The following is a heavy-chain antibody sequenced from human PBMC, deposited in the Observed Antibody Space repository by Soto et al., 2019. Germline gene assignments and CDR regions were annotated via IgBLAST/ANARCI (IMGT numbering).Heavy chain of an antibody. CDR3: AKDGSTGLRYFDWLFPFDP. D-gene: IGHD3-9*01. Sequence: GGSLRLSCAASGFTFSSYAMSWVRQAPGKGLEWVSAISGSGGSTYYADSVKGRFTISRDNSKNTLYLQMNSLRAEDTAVYYCAKDGSTGLRYFDWLFPFDPWGQGTLVTVSS. J-gene: IGHJ5*02. CDR1: GFTFSSYA. CDR2: ISGSGGST. V-gene: IGHV3-23*01.